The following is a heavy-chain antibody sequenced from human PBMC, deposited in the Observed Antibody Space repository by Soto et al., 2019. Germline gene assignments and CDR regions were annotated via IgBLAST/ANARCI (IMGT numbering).Heavy chain of an antibody. CDR1: GGSFSGYY. Sequence: LTCAVYGGSFSGYYWSWIRQPPGKGLEWIGYIYYSGSTNYNPSLKSRVTISVDTSKNQFSLKLSSVTAADTAVYYCARDGHSYGYYYYYGMDVWGQGTTVTVSS. CDR3: ARDGHSYGYYYYYGMDV. V-gene: IGHV4-34*09. J-gene: IGHJ6*02. CDR2: IYYSGST. D-gene: IGHD5-18*01.